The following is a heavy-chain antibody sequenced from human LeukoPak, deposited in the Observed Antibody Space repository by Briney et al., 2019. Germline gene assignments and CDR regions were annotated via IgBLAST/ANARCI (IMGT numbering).Heavy chain of an antibody. J-gene: IGHJ4*02. D-gene: IGHD6-13*01. CDR2: ISHDGSDK. CDR3: AKDWRYSSSTTPY. Sequence: PGGFLRLSCAASGFTFSSYAMHWVRQAPGKGLEWVAVISHDGSDKSYADSVKGRFTISRDNSKNTLFLQMNSLRAEDTAVYYCAKDWRYSSSTTPYWGQGTLVTVSS. CDR1: GFTFSSYA. V-gene: IGHV3-30*04.